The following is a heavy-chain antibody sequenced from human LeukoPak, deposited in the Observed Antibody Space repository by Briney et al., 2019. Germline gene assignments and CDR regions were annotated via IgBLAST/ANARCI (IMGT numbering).Heavy chain of an antibody. CDR3: AGYGSGSYYRFGGAFDI. Sequence: GGSLRLSCAASGFTFSSYWMSWVRQAPGKGLEWVANIKQDGSEKYYVDSVKGRFTISRDNAKNSLYLQMNSLRAEDTALYYRAGYGSGSYYRFGGAFDIWGQGTMVTVSS. D-gene: IGHD3-10*01. CDR1: GFTFSSYW. J-gene: IGHJ3*02. CDR2: IKQDGSEK. V-gene: IGHV3-7*03.